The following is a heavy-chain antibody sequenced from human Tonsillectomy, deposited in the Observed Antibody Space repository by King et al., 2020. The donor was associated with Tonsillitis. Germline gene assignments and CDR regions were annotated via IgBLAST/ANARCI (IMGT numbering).Heavy chain of an antibody. Sequence: QLQESGPGLVKPSQTLSLTCTVSGDSISSGNYYWNWIRQHPGKGLEWIGYIYYSGNTYYNPSLKSRVTMSVDTSKNQVSLKLSSVTAADTAVYYCARESYYDFGAFDIWGRGTMVTVSS. J-gene: IGHJ3*02. CDR2: IYYSGNT. V-gene: IGHV4-31*03. CDR3: ARESYYDFGAFDI. D-gene: IGHD3/OR15-3a*01. CDR1: GDSISSGNYY.